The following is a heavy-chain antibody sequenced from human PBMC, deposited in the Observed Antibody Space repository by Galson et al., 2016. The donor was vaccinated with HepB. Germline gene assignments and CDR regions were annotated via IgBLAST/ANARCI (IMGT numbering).Heavy chain of an antibody. CDR3: AGRVRYSAKITLYDF. V-gene: IGHV5-51*01. CDR1: GYNFNNYW. J-gene: IGHJ4*02. D-gene: IGHD1-26*01. Sequence: QSGAEVKKPGESLKISCRGSGYNFNNYWIGWVRQKPGGGLEWMGTIYPADSETTYSPASQGQATISVDKSVSTAYLQWSSLKASDTAIYFWAGRVRYSAKITLYDFWGQGTQVTVSS. CDR2: IYPADSET.